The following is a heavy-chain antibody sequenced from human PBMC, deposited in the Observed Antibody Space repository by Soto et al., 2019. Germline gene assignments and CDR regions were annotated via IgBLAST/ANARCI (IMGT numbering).Heavy chain of an antibody. J-gene: IGHJ4*02. Sequence: DVQLVETGGGLIQPGGSLRLSCAASGFIVSRSYMSWVHQAPGKGLEWVSVIYRDGRTYYADSVECRFTLSRDNSKNTLFLQMNSLGAEATAVYYCARCSGWYGQCYFDCWGQGTLVTVSS. CDR1: GFIVSRSY. CDR3: ARCSGWYGQCYFDC. CDR2: IYRDGRT. V-gene: IGHV3-53*02. D-gene: IGHD6-13*01.